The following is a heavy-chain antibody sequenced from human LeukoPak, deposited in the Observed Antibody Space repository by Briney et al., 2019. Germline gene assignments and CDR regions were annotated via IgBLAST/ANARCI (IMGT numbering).Heavy chain of an antibody. Sequence: GGSLRLSCVGSGFTFSSYAMNWVRQAPGKGLEWVSSISSNNNIYYADSVKGRFTISRDNAKNSLSLQMNSLRGEDTAVYYCGREDCNNVRCYGASDAWGQGTPVTVSS. CDR2: ISSNNNI. J-gene: IGHJ5*02. CDR3: GREDCNNVRCYGASDA. V-gene: IGHV3-69-1*01. D-gene: IGHD2-2*01. CDR1: GFTFSSYA.